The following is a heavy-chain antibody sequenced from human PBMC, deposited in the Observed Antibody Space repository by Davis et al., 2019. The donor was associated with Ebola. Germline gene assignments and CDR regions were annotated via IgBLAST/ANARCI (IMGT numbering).Heavy chain of an antibody. CDR2: ISYDGSNK. Sequence: GESLKISCAASGFTFSDYYMSWIRQAPGKGLEWVAVISYDGSNKYYADSVKGRFTISRDNSKNTLYLQMNSLRAEDTAVYYCAKDGYSGYDPFDYWGQGTLVTVSS. V-gene: IGHV3-30*18. CDR3: AKDGYSGYDPFDY. CDR1: GFTFSDYY. J-gene: IGHJ4*02. D-gene: IGHD5-12*01.